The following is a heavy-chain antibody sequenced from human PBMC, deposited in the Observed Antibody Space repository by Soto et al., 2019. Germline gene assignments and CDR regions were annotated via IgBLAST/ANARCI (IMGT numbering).Heavy chain of an antibody. J-gene: IGHJ4*02. CDR2: ITQDGSEK. CDR3: ARYHFGNYAFDS. D-gene: IGHD4-17*01. CDR1: GFIFSGNW. V-gene: IGHV3-7*05. Sequence: GGALRLSCAASGFIFSGNWMSWVRQAPGKGLEWVANITQDGSEKRYVDSVEGRFTISRDNTKNSLYLQMNSLVVEDTATYYCARYHFGNYAFDSWGQGT.